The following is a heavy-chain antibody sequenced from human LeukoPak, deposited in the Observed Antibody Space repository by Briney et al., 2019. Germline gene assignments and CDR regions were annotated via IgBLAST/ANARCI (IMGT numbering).Heavy chain of an antibody. CDR1: GFTFSSYA. CDR2: ISSNGGST. CDR3: ARAVTNAFDI. J-gene: IGHJ3*02. D-gene: IGHD4-11*01. Sequence: PGGSLRLSCAASGFTFSSYAMHWVRQAPGKGLEYVSAISSNGGSTYYANSVKGRFTISRDNSKNTLYLQMGSLRAEDMAVYYCARAVTNAFDIWGQGTMVTVSS. V-gene: IGHV3-64*01.